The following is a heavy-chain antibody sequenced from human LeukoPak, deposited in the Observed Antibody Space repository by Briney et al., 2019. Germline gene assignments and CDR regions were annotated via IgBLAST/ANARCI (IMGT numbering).Heavy chain of an antibody. Sequence: SETLSLTCTVSGGSISSYCWSWIRQPAGKGLEWIGRISTSGSTNYNPSLNSRVTMSIDTSKNQFSLKLSSVTAADTAVYYCARGDCYDNSGYGYWGQGTLLTVSS. CDR1: GGSISSYC. CDR3: ARGDCYDNSGYGY. CDR2: ISTSGST. J-gene: IGHJ4*02. D-gene: IGHD3-22*01. V-gene: IGHV4-4*07.